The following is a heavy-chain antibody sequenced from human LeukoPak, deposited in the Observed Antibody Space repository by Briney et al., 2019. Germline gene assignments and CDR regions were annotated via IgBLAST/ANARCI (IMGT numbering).Heavy chain of an antibody. J-gene: IGHJ5*02. CDR2: IYHSGST. Sequence: SQTLSLTCAVSGGSISSGGYSWSWIQQPPGKGLEWIGYIYHSGSTYYNPSLKSRATISVDRSKNQFSLKLSSVTAADTAVYYCARIGYGDYGDWFDPWGQGTLVTVSS. D-gene: IGHD4-17*01. V-gene: IGHV4-30-2*01. CDR3: ARIGYGDYGDWFDP. CDR1: GGSISSGGYS.